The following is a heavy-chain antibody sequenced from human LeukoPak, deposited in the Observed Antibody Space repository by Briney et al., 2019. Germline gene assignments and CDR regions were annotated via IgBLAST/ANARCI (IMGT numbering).Heavy chain of an antibody. V-gene: IGHV3-73*01. D-gene: IGHD3-22*01. CDR2: IRSKANSYAT. CDR3: TSSEGQDSSGYYSSVGFDY. CDR1: GFTFSGSA. J-gene: IGHJ4*02. Sequence: GGSLRLSCAASGFTFSGSAMHWVRQASGKGLEWVGRIRSKANSYATAYAASVKGRFTSSRDDSKNTAYLQMNSLKTEDTAVYYCTSSEGQDSSGYYSSVGFDYWGQGTLVTVSS.